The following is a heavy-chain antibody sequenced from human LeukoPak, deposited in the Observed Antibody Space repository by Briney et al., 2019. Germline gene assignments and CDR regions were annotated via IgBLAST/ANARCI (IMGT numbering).Heavy chain of an antibody. CDR1: GFTFDDYG. CDR2: IKSKTDGGTT. CDR3: TTNDGTDGYNYVSWYFDL. Sequence: GGSLRLSCAASGFTFDDYGMSWVRQAPGKGLEWVGRIKSKTDGGTTDYAAPVKGRFTISRDDSKNTLYLQMNSLKTEDTAVYYCTTNDGTDGYNYVSWYFDLWGRGTLVTVSS. V-gene: IGHV3-15*01. D-gene: IGHD5-24*01. J-gene: IGHJ2*01.